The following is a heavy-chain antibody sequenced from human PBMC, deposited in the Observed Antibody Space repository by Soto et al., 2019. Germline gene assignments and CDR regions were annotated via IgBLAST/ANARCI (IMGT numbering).Heavy chain of an antibody. CDR3: AKRVAYSGKYYFDF. V-gene: IGHV3-23*01. Sequence: EVQLLESGGGLVQPGGSLRLSCAASGFTFSSYAMSWVRQAPGKGLEWVSAISDTGADTYYADSVKGRFTISRDNSKSTLSLQMNSLKAEDTAIYYCAKRVAYSGKYYFDFWGQGTLVTVSP. CDR2: ISDTGADT. CDR1: GFTFSSYA. J-gene: IGHJ4*02. D-gene: IGHD1-26*01.